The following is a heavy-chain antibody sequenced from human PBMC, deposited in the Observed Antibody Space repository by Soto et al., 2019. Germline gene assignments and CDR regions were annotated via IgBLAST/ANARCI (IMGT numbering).Heavy chain of an antibody. V-gene: IGHV1-69*06. Sequence: QVQLVQSGAEVKKPGSSVKVSCKASGGTFSSYAISWVRQAPGQGLEWMGGIIPIFGTANYAQKFQGRVTITADKSTSTAYMELSSLRSEDTAVYLCARSGITYYYDSSGYTFDYWGQGTLVTVSS. D-gene: IGHD3-22*01. J-gene: IGHJ4*02. CDR3: ARSGITYYYDSSGYTFDY. CDR2: IIPIFGTA. CDR1: GGTFSSYA.